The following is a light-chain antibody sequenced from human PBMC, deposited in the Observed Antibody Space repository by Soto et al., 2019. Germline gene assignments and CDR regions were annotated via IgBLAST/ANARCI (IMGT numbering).Light chain of an antibody. CDR1: RAISDW. CDR3: QQYNTFSFT. J-gene: IGKJ2*01. V-gene: IGKV1-5*03. Sequence: DIQMTQSPSTLSASLGDRVTITCRASRAISDWLAWYQQRPGKAPKLLIYRASRLESGVPSRFSGSGSGTEFTLTISGLQPDDFATYYCQQYNTFSFTFGQGTKPEI. CDR2: RAS.